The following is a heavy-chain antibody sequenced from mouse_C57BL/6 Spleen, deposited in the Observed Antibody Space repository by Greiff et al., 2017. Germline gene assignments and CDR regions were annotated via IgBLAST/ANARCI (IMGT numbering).Heavy chain of an antibody. CDR1: GYTFTDYE. J-gene: IGHJ1*03. CDR3: TRGDDLWYFDV. Sequence: VKLMESGAELVRPGASVTLSCKASGYTFTDYEMHWVKQTPVHGLEWIGAIDPETGGTAYNQKFKGKAILTADKSSSTAYMELRSLTSEDSAVYYCTRGDDLWYFDVWGTGTTVTVSS. V-gene: IGHV1-15*01. CDR2: IDPETGGT.